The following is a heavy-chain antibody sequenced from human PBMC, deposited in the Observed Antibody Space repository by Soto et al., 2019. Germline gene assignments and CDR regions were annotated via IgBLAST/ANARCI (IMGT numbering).Heavy chain of an antibody. J-gene: IGHJ6*04. CDR2: ISYDGSNK. Sequence: QVQLVESGGGVVQPGRSLRLSCAASGFTFSSYAMHWVRQAPGKGLEWVAVISYDGSNKYYADSVKGRFTISRDNSKNTLYLPMNSLRAEDTAVYYSARDQHYYYYGMDVWGKGTKVTVS. CDR3: ARDQHYYYYGMDV. V-gene: IGHV3-30-3*01. CDR1: GFTFSSYA.